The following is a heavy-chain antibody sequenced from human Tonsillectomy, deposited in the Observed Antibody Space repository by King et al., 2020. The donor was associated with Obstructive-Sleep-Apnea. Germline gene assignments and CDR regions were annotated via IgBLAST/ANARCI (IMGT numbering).Heavy chain of an antibody. CDR2: IKQDGSEK. CDR1: GFTFSVYW. Sequence: QLVQSGGGLVQPGGSLRLSCAASGFTFSVYWMTWVRQAPGKGLEWVANIKQDGSEKYYVDSLKGRFTISRDNAKNSLYLQMNSLRAEDTAVYYCASSGYFDRQSYYYYGMAVWGQGTTVTVSS. J-gene: IGHJ6*02. CDR3: ASSGYFDRQSYYYYGMAV. D-gene: IGHD3-9*01. V-gene: IGHV3-7*01.